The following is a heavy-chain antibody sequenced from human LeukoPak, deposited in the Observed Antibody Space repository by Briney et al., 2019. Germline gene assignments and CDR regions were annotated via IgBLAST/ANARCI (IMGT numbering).Heavy chain of an antibody. J-gene: IGHJ4*02. D-gene: IGHD2/OR15-2a*01. CDR2: ISNYGRDK. Sequence: QSGGSLRLSCAASGFTFSDYAMHWVRQSPGKRLEWVAVISNYGRDKYYADSMKGRFTISRDNSKNTLYLEMSSLRDEDTAVYTCARDTGNSSGGFDSWGQGTLVTVSS. V-gene: IGHV3-30*04. CDR1: GFTFSDYA. CDR3: ARDTGNSSGGFDS.